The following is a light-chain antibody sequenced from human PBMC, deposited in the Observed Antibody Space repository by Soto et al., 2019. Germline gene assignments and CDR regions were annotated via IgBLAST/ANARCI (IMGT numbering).Light chain of an antibody. Sequence: DIVLTQSPGTLSLSPRERATRSCRASQNIGNYLLWFQQKPGQAPRLLIYDASNRASGIPARFSGAGSGTEFTLTIISLHTEDFAVHFCHHRIRWPYTFGQGTKLEIK. J-gene: IGKJ2*01. CDR2: DAS. V-gene: IGKV3-11*01. CDR3: HHRIRWPYT. CDR1: QNIGNY.